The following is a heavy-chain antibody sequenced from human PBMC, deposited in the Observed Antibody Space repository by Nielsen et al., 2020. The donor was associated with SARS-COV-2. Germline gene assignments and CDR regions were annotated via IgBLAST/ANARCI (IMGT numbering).Heavy chain of an antibody. CDR2: ISSSSSYI. V-gene: IGHV3-21*01. Sequence: GESLKISCAASGFTFSSYSMNWVRQAPGKGLEWVSSISSSSSYIYYADSVKGRFTISRDNAKNSLHLQMNSLRAEDTAVYYCARDLEDIVVVPAADVHADYYYYYGMDVWGQGTTVTVSS. CDR3: ARDLEDIVVVPAADVHADYYYYYGMDV. J-gene: IGHJ6*02. D-gene: IGHD2-2*01. CDR1: GFTFSSYS.